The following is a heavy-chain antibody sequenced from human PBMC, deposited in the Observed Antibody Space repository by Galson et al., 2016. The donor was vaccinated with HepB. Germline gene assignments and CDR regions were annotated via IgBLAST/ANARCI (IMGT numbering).Heavy chain of an antibody. CDR3: ARALCSAGTCYSDSSNFDY. V-gene: IGHV3-9*01. D-gene: IGHD2-15*01. CDR2: ISYNSYYI. Sequence: SLRLSCAASGFSLDDYAMHWVRQAPGMGLEWVSGISYNSYYIAYADSVRGRFTISGDNAKNSLFLQLNSLTPEDTALYYCARALCSAGTCYSDSSNFDYWGQGTLVTVSS. J-gene: IGHJ4*02. CDR1: GFSLDDYA.